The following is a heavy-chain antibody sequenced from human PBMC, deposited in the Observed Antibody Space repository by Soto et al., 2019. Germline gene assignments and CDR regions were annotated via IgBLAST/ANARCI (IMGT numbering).Heavy chain of an antibody. J-gene: IGHJ3*02. V-gene: IGHV3-48*01. CDR3: ARENLRGEYACDI. CDR1: GFTFSSYS. Sequence: EVQLVESGGGLVQPGGSLRLSCAASGFTFSSYSMHWVRQAPGKGLEWVSYISSSSSTIYYADSVKGRFTISRDNAKNSLYLQMNILRAEDTAVYYCARENLRGEYACDIWGQGTMVTVYS. D-gene: IGHD3-3*01. CDR2: ISSSSSTI.